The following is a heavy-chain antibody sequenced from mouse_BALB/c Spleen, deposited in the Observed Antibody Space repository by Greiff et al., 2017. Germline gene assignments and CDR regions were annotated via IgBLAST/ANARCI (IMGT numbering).Heavy chain of an antibody. Sequence: DVKLVESGGGLVKPGGSLKLSCAASGFAFSSYDMSWVRQTPEKRLEWVAYISSGGGSTYYPDTVKGRFTISRDNAKNTLYLQMSSLKSEDTAMYYCARHGYSAWFAYWGQGTLVTVSA. CDR2: ISSGGGST. CDR3: ARHGYSAWFAY. J-gene: IGHJ3*01. CDR1: GFAFSSYD. D-gene: IGHD2-3*01. V-gene: IGHV5-12-1*01.